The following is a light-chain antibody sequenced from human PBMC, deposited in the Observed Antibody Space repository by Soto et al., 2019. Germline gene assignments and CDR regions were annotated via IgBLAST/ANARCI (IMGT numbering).Light chain of an antibody. CDR3: QQYNNWPPS. J-gene: IGKJ1*01. V-gene: IGKV3-15*01. CDR2: GAS. CDR1: QSVSGN. Sequence: EIVMTQSPATLSVSPGKRATLSCRASQSVSGNLAWYQQKPGQAPRLLIYGASTRATGIPARFSGSGSGTESTLTISSLQSEDFAVYYCQQYNNWPPSFGQGTKVESK.